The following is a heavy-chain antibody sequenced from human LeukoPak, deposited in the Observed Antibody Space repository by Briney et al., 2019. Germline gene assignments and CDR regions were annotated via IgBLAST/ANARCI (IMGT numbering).Heavy chain of an antibody. D-gene: IGHD3-10*01. V-gene: IGHV5-51*01. CDR2: IYPADSDT. Sequence: GESLKISCKASGYSFSSYWIGWMRQMPGKGREWMGVIYPADSDTRYSPSFQGQVTISADKSISTAYLQWSSLRASDTAVYYCAKGDGEFAHWGQGTLVTVSS. CDR1: GYSFSSYW. CDR3: AKGDGEFAH. J-gene: IGHJ4*02.